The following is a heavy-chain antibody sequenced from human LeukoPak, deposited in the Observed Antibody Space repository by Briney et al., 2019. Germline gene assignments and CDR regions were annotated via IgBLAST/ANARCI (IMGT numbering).Heavy chain of an antibody. CDR1: GYTFTGFY. J-gene: IGHJ4*02. CDR2: INPNSGGT. CDR3: ARGRILDS. V-gene: IGHV1-2*02. D-gene: IGHD2-15*01. Sequence: GASVKVSCKASGYTFTGFYIQWVRQAPGQGLEWMGWINPNSGGTNSAQKFQGRVTMTRDTSISTAYLGLSGLRSDDTAVYYCARGRILDSWGQGTLVTVSS.